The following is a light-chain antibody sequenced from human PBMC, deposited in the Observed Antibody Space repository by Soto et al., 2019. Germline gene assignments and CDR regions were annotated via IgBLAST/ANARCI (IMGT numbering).Light chain of an antibody. V-gene: IGLV1-40*01. J-gene: IGLJ2*01. CDR3: QSYDNSLLAYV. CDR1: SSNIGAGFD. CDR2: AND. Sequence: QSVLTQPPSVSGAPGQRLTISCAGTSSNIGAGFDVHWYQQLPGTAPKLLIYANDDRPSGVPDRFSGSTSGTSASLAITGLQAEDAADYYCQSYDNSLLAYVFGGGTKVTVL.